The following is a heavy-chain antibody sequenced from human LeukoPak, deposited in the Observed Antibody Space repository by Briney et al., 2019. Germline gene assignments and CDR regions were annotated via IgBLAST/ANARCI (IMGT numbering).Heavy chain of an antibody. CDR2: INDSGST. Sequence: SETLSLTCAVYGGSFRGYYWSWIRQPPGKGLEWIGEINDSGSTHYNTSLNSRVTISVDTSKNQVYLKLSSVTAADTAIYYCARGVSHPNFDWLFYWGQGTLVTVSS. CDR1: GGSFRGYY. CDR3: ARGVSHPNFDWLFY. D-gene: IGHD3-9*01. V-gene: IGHV4-34*01. J-gene: IGHJ4*02.